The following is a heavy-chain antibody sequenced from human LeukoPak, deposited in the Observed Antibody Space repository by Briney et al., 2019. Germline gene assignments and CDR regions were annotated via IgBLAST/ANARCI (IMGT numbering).Heavy chain of an antibody. CDR3: ARSYYDILTGYWRDAFDI. CDR2: IYHSGSI. V-gene: IGHV4-30-2*01. CDR1: GGSISSCGYS. Sequence: SQTLSLTCAVSGGSISSCGYSWSWIRQPPGEGLGWFGDIYHSGSIYYNPSHKSRVTISVDRSKNQYSLKLSSVTAADTAVYYCARSYYDILTGYWRDAFDIWGQGTMVTVSS. J-gene: IGHJ3*02. D-gene: IGHD3-9*01.